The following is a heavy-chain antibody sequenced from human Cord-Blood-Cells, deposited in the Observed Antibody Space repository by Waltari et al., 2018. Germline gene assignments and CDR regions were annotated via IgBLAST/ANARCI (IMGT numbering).Heavy chain of an antibody. Sequence: QLQLQESGPGLVKPSETLSLTCPVSGGSISSSSYYWGWIRQPPGKGLEWIGSIYYSGSTYYNPSLKSRVTISVDTSKNQFSLKLSSVTAADTAVYYCARPAVPAAMLDAFDIWGQGTMVTVSS. D-gene: IGHD2-2*01. J-gene: IGHJ3*02. CDR3: ARPAVPAAMLDAFDI. V-gene: IGHV4-39*07. CDR1: GGSISSSSYY. CDR2: IYYSGST.